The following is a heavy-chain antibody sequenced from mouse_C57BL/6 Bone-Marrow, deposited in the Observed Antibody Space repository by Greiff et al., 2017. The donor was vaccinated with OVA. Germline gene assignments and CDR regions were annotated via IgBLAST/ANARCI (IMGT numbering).Heavy chain of an antibody. CDR2: ISSGSSTI. J-gene: IGHJ3*01. V-gene: IGHV5-17*01. CDR1: GFTFSDYG. Sequence: DVMLVESGGGLVKPGGSLKLSCAASGFTFSDYGMHWVRQAPEKGLEWVAYISSGSSTIYYADKVKGRFTISRDNATTTLFLQMTILSSYDTAMYYCARNWSPWFDYWGQGTLVTVSS. CDR3: ARNWSPWFDY. D-gene: IGHD4-1*01.